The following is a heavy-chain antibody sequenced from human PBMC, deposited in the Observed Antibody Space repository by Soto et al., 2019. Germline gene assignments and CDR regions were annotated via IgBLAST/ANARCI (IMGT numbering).Heavy chain of an antibody. J-gene: IGHJ4*02. CDR1: GFTFNNYA. Sequence: EVQLLESGGDLVQPGVSRRLSCAASGFTFNNYAMSWVRQAPGKGLEWVSAISSSGYSTYYADSVKGRFTISRDNSRNTVYLKMNHLRADDTAVYYCAKGSVVVAAKFDSWGQGTLVTVSS. V-gene: IGHV3-23*01. CDR3: AKGSVVVAAKFDS. CDR2: ISSSGYST. D-gene: IGHD2-21*02.